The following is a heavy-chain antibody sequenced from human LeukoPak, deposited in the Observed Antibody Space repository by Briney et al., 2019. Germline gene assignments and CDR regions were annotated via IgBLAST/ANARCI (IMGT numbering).Heavy chain of an antibody. D-gene: IGHD3-22*01. Sequence: GGSLRLSCAASGFTFSSYGMHWVRQAPGKGLEWVAVISYDGSNKYYADSVKGRFTISRDNAKNSLYLQMNSLRAEDTAVYYCARGGIDYYDSSGYYFRFDYWGQGTLVTVSS. CDR3: ARGGIDYYDSSGYYFRFDY. CDR2: ISYDGSNK. J-gene: IGHJ4*02. V-gene: IGHV3-30*03. CDR1: GFTFSSYG.